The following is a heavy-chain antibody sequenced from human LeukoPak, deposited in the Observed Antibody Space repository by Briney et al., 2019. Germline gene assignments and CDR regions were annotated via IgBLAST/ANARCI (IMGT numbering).Heavy chain of an antibody. Sequence: GGSLSLSCEASGFTSSTSWLSWVRQAPGKGLECVGNINQNGSEKYYVDPMNRRITISDTNAKNSLYLQMTRLRADDTAVYYCAKDSSANYWGQGTLVTVSS. CDR1: GFTSSTSW. J-gene: IGHJ4*02. CDR3: AKDSSANY. V-gene: IGHV3-7*04. D-gene: IGHD3-10*01. CDR2: INQNGSEK.